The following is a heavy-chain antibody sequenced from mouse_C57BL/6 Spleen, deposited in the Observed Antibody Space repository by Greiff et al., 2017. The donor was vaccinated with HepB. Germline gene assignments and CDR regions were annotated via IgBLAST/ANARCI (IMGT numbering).Heavy chain of an antibody. Sequence: QVQLKESGAELVRPGASVTLSCKASGYTFTDYEMHWVKQTPVHGLEWIGAIDPENGGTAYNQKFKGKAILTADKSSSTAYMELRSLTSEDSAVYYCTRGYDVYWYFDVWGTGTTVTVSS. CDR1: GYTFTDYE. V-gene: IGHV1-15*01. CDR3: TRGYDVYWYFDV. CDR2: IDPENGGT. J-gene: IGHJ1*03. D-gene: IGHD2-2*01.